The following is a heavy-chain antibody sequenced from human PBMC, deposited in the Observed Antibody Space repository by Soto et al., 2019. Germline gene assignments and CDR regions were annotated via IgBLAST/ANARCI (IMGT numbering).Heavy chain of an antibody. CDR1: GFTFGDYA. J-gene: IGHJ6*02. Sequence: LRLSCTASGFTFGDYAMSWFRQAPGKGLEWVGFIRSKAYGGTTEYAASVKGRFTISRDDSKSIAYLQMNSLKTEDTAVYYCTRTMVRGVTRSYYYYYYGMDVWGQGTTVTVSS. CDR3: TRTMVRGVTRSYYYYYYGMDV. D-gene: IGHD3-10*01. V-gene: IGHV3-49*03. CDR2: IRSKAYGGTT.